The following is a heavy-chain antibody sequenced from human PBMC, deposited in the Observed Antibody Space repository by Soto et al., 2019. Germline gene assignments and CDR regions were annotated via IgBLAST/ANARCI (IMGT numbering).Heavy chain of an antibody. CDR2: INWNGGST. CDR3: ARDLRSGYCSGGSCYVFDY. CDR1: GFTFDDYG. D-gene: IGHD2-15*01. V-gene: IGHV3-20*04. J-gene: IGHJ4*02. Sequence: EVQLVESGGGVVRPGGSLRLSCAASGFTFDDYGMSWVRQAPGKGLEWVSGINWNGGSTGYADSVKGRFTISRDNAKNYLYLQMNSLRAEDTALYYCARDLRSGYCSGGSCYVFDYWGQGTLVTVSS.